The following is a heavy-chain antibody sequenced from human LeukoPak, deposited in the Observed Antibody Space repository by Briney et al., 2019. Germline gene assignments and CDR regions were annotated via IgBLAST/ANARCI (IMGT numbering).Heavy chain of an antibody. V-gene: IGHV3-73*01. D-gene: IGHD3-10*01. CDR2: IRNKANNYAT. Sequence: GGSLKLSCVASGFTFSDATMHWVRQASGKGPEWVGRIRNKANNYATAYTASVRGRFTVSRDDSKNTAFLQMNSLITEDTAVYYCIRDLLATQDDYWGQGALVTVSS. CDR1: GFTFSDAT. J-gene: IGHJ4*02. CDR3: IRDLLATQDDY.